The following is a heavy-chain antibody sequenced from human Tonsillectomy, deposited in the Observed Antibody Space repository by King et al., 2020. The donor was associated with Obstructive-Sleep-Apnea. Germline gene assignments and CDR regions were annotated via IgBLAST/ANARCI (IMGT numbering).Heavy chain of an antibody. CDR3: ARDMSAYDSTSPAY. CDR2: ISPHSGAT. D-gene: IGHD3-10*01. J-gene: IGHJ4*02. V-gene: IGHV1-2*02. CDR1: GYTFTGYY. Sequence: VQLVESGAEVKKPGASVKVSCKASGYTFTGYYIHWVRQAPGQGLEWMGWISPHSGATKYAQKFQDRVTLTRETSISTAYIYLSRLRSDDTAIYYCARDMSAYDSTSPAYWGQGTLVTVSS.